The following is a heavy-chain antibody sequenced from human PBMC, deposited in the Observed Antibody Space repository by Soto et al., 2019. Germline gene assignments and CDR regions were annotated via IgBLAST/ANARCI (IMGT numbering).Heavy chain of an antibody. V-gene: IGHV3-53*02. Sequence: EVKLVETGGALIQPGGSLTLSCAVSGFSVSTNYMAWVRQGPGKGLEWVSVIYTGGTTHYANSVTGRFTFSRDTSKNILYLHLNGLTTDDTAIYYCAKVWGYYFESWGQGTLVAVSS. D-gene: IGHD1-26*01. CDR2: IYTGGTT. CDR1: GFSVSTNY. J-gene: IGHJ4*02. CDR3: AKVWGYYFES.